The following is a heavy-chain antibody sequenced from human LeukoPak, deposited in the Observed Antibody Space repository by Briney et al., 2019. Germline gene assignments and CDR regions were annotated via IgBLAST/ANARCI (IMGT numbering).Heavy chain of an antibody. Sequence: TASETLSLTCTVSGGSISSSSYYWGWIRQPPGKGLEWIGSIYYSGSTYYNPSLKSRVTISVDTSKNQFSLKLSSVTAADTAVYYCARDPGPDYGDYEIDYWGQGTLVTVSS. D-gene: IGHD4-17*01. CDR3: ARDPGPDYGDYEIDY. J-gene: IGHJ4*02. CDR2: IYYSGST. V-gene: IGHV4-39*07. CDR1: GGSISSSSYY.